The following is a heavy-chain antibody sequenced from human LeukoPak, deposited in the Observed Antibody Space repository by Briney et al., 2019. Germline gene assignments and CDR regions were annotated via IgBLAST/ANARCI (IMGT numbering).Heavy chain of an antibody. V-gene: IGHV4-4*07. CDR2: IYTSGST. CDR3: ARALPHRRLMDTTMEQHWFDP. CDR1: GGSISIYY. J-gene: IGHJ5*02. Sequence: SETLSLTCTVSGGSISIYYWSWIRQPAGKGLEWIGHIYTSGSTNYNPSFKSRVTISVDTSKNQFSLKLTSVTAADTAVYYCARALPHRRLMDTTMEQHWFDPWGQGTLVIVSS. D-gene: IGHD5-18*01.